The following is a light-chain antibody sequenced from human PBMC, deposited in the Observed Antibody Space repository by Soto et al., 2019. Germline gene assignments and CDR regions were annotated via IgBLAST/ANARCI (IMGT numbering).Light chain of an antibody. J-gene: IGKJ4*01. CDR3: QQRYNWPLT. CDR2: GAS. Sequence: DIVLTQSPGTLSLSPGERATLSCRASQSVSSSYLAWYQQKPGQAPRLLIYGASTRATGIPARFSGSGSGTEFTLTISSLQSEDFAVYYCQQRYNWPLTFGGGTKVDIK. V-gene: IGKV3-15*01. CDR1: QSVSSSY.